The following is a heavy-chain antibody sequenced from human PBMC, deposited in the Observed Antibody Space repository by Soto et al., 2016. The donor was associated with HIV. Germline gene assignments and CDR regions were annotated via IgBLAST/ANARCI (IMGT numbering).Heavy chain of an antibody. Sequence: EVHLVESGGGLVKPGGSLRLSCVASGFTFSNAWVSWVRQAPGQGLEWVGRIKSKTDGGTTDYAAPVQGRFTISRDDSKDTLYLQMNSLKTEDTAVYYCTTRSPPRTTVTSWTFYYYYMDVWGKGTTVTVSS. CDR1: GFTFSNAW. CDR2: IKSKTDGGTT. CDR3: TTRSPPRTTVTSWTFYYYYMDV. V-gene: IGHV3-15*01. J-gene: IGHJ6*03. D-gene: IGHD4-17*01.